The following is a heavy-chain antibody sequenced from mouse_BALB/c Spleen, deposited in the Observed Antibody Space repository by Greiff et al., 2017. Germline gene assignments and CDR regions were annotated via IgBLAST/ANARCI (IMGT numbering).Heavy chain of an antibody. CDR3: ARHWRYGAMDY. D-gene: IGHD2-14*01. V-gene: IGHV5-6-2*01. CDR2: INSNGGST. J-gene: IGHJ4*01. CDR1: GFTFSSYY. Sequence: EVMLVESGGGLVKLGGSLKLSCAASGFTFSSYYMSWVRQTPEKRLELVAAINSNGGSTYYPDTVKGRFTISRDNAKNTLYLQMSSLKSEDTALYYCARHWRYGAMDYWGQGTSVTVSS.